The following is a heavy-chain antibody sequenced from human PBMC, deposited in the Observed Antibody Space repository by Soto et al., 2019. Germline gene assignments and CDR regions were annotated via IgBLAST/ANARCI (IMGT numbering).Heavy chain of an antibody. D-gene: IGHD1-26*01. CDR3: ARDLSGTGLDI. Sequence: QVQLHESGPGLVKPSETLSLTCNVSGDSIGRFYWSWIRQSAEKGLEWIGRVYSTGGTAYNPALKGRVTISLDRSNNHVSLEMNSVTAADTAGYFCARDLSGTGLDIWGRGTRVTVSS. CDR2: VYSTGGT. V-gene: IGHV4-4*07. J-gene: IGHJ6*02. CDR1: GDSIGRFY.